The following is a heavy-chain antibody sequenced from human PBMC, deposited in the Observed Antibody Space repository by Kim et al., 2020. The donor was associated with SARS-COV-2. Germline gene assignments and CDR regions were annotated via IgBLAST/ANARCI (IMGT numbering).Heavy chain of an antibody. CDR3: ARAQYYYDSSGHYHIIDY. J-gene: IGHJ4*02. Sequence: ASVKVSCKASGYTFTRYAMNWVRQAPGQGLEWMGWINTNTGNPTYAQGFTGRFVFSLDTSVSTAYLQISSLKAEDTAVYYCARAQYYYDSSGHYHIIDYWGQGTLVTVSS. CDR1: GYTFTRYA. D-gene: IGHD3-22*01. CDR2: INTNTGNP. V-gene: IGHV7-4-1*02.